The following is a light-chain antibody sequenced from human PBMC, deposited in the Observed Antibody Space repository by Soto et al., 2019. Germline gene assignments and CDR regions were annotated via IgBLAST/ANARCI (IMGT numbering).Light chain of an antibody. V-gene: IGKV3-20*01. CDR1: QSVTSNY. CDR2: GIS. Sequence: EIVLTQSPDTLALSPGERATLSCRASQSVTSNYLAWYQQKPGQAPRLLIFGISSRATGIPDRFSGSGSGTDFTLTIARLEPEDFAVYSCQQYGSSYAFGQGPKLEIK. CDR3: QQYGSSYA. J-gene: IGKJ2*01.